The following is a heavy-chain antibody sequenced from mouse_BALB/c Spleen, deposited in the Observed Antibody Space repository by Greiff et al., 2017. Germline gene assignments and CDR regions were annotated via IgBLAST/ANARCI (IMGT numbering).Heavy chain of an antibody. J-gene: IGHJ3*01. CDR1: GYTFTDYV. CDR2: IYPGSGST. Sequence: VQLQQSGPELVKPGASVKMSCKASGYTFTDYVISWVKQRTGQGLEWIGEIYPGSGSTYYNEKFKGKATLTADKSSNTAYMQLSSLTSEDSAVYFCARRDGKGRAWFAYWGQGTLVTVSA. CDR3: ARRDGKGRAWFAY. D-gene: IGHD2-1*01. V-gene: IGHV1-77*01.